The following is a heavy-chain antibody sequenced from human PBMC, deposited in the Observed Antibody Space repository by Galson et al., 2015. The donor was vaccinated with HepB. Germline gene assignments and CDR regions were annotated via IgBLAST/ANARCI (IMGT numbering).Heavy chain of an antibody. CDR3: AKDNWDIVVVVAAPTYYYGMDV. CDR1: GFTFSSYA. D-gene: IGHD2-15*01. V-gene: IGHV3-23*01. J-gene: IGHJ6*02. CDR2: ISGSGGST. Sequence: SLRLSCAASGFTFSSYAMSWVRQAPGKGLEWVSAISGSGGSTYYADSVKGRFTISRDNSKNTLYLQMNSLRAEDTAVYYCAKDNWDIVVVVAAPTYYYGMDVWGQGTTVTVSS.